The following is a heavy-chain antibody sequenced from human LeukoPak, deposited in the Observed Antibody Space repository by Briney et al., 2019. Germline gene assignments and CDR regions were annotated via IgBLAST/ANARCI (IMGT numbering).Heavy chain of an antibody. CDR1: GYSISSGYY. D-gene: IGHD2-15*01. Sequence: SETLSLTCTVSGYSISSGYYWGWIRQPPGKGLEWIGSIYHSGSTYYNPSLKSRVTISVDTSKNQFSLKLSSVTAADTAVYYCARVGLLQTPDPWGQGTLVTVSS. CDR3: ARVGLLQTPDP. J-gene: IGHJ5*02. CDR2: IYHSGST. V-gene: IGHV4-38-2*02.